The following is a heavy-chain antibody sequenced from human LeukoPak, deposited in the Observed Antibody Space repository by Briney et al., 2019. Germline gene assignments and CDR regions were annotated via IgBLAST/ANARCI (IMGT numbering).Heavy chain of an antibody. D-gene: IGHD1-7*01. V-gene: IGHV4-34*01. CDR3: ARRWNYGIHYYIDV. J-gene: IGHJ6*03. Sequence: PSETLSLTCPVYGGSFYTFCWSWLRQSPGRGLGWIGEINPGGQINYNPSLMSRVTVSIDTPKKHFSLILTSVTAADTAVYYCARRWNYGIHYYIDVWGTGTTVTVSS. CDR1: GGSFYTFC. CDR2: INPGGQI.